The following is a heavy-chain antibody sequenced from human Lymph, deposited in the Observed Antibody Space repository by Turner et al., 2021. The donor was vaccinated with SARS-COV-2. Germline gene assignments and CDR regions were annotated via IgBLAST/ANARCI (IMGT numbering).Heavy chain of an antibody. CDR3: AGGRYSGVGMDV. V-gene: IGHV1-8*01. D-gene: IGHD1-26*01. CDR2: MNPNSGNT. CDR1: GYAFTSYD. Sequence: QVQLVQYGAEVKKPGASVKVSCKASGYAFTSYDSNWVRQTTGQGLGWMGCMNPNSGNTGYAQKSQGRVTMTRNISINTAYMELSTLRSEDTAVYYCAGGRYSGVGMDVWGQGTTVTVSS. J-gene: IGHJ6*02.